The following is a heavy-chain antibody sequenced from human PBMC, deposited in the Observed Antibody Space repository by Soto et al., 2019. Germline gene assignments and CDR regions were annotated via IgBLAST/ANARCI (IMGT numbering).Heavy chain of an antibody. J-gene: IGHJ5*01. Sequence: TLSLTCAVSGGSISSPGFYWTWIRQHPGKGLEWIGDINHSGRVNYSPSLKSRVTISLDTSKNQFSLTLSAVTAADTAMYYCSTRAYDTNGYYRFDPWGQGTLVTVSS. D-gene: IGHD3-22*01. CDR1: GGSISSPGFY. CDR3: STRAYDTNGYYRFDP. V-gene: IGHV4-31*11. CDR2: INHSGRV.